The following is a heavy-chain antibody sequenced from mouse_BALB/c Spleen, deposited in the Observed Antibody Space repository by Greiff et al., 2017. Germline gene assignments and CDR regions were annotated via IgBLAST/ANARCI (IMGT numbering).Heavy chain of an antibody. CDR1: GFTFSDYY. CDR2: ISDGGSYT. J-gene: IGHJ4*01. CDR3: ARDRWGNYVMDY. Sequence: EVMLVESGGGLVKPGGSLKLSCAASGFTFSDYYMYWVRQTPEKRLEWVATISDGGSYTYYPDSVKGRFTISRDNAKNNLYLQMSSLKSEDTAMYYCARDRWGNYVMDYWGQGTSVTVSS. D-gene: IGHD2-1*01. V-gene: IGHV5-4*02.